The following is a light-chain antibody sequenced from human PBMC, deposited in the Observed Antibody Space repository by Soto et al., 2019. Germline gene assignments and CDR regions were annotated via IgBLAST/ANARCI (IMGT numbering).Light chain of an antibody. J-gene: IGKJ5*01. CDR2: GAS. V-gene: IGKV3-20*01. Sequence: ENVLTQSPGTLSLSPGERAALSCRASQSVGRDYLAWFQQKSGQPPRLVIYGASSRATGIPDRFSGSGSGTDFTLTISRVEPEDFAVYYCQQYAASPITFGQGTRLEIK. CDR3: QQYAASPIT. CDR1: QSVGRDY.